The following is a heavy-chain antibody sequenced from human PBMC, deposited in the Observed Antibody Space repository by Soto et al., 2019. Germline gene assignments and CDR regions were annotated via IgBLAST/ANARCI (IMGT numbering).Heavy chain of an antibody. V-gene: IGHV4-39*01. J-gene: IGHJ6*02. CDR2: IYYSGST. CDR3: ARRVVGARYGMDV. Sequence: SETLSLTCTVSGGSISSSSYYWGWIRQPPGKGLEWIGSIYYSGSTYYNPSLKSRVTISVDTSKNQFSLKLSSVTAADTAVYYCARRVVGARYGMDVWGQGTTVTVSS. D-gene: IGHD1-26*01. CDR1: GGSISSSSYY.